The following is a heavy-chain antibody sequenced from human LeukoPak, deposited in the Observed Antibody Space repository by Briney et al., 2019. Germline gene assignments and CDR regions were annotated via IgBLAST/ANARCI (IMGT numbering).Heavy chain of an antibody. CDR3: ARDVVVTSSPDAFDI. J-gene: IGHJ3*02. Sequence: SESLSLTCIVSGDSVTSGGYFWTWIRQHPGKGLEWIGYISNSGTTSYNPSLKSRVSISVDTSNNQFSLRLSSVTAADTAVYYCARDVVVTSSPDAFDIWSQGTMVTVSS. CDR2: ISNSGTT. D-gene: IGHD2-21*02. CDR1: GDSVTSGGYF. V-gene: IGHV4-31*03.